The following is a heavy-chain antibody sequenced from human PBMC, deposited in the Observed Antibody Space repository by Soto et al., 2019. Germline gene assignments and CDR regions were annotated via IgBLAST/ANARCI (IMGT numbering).Heavy chain of an antibody. CDR3: ASPAYSNSFDYYYGMDV. CDR2: IIPIFGTA. V-gene: IGHV1-69*06. D-gene: IGHD4-4*01. Sequence: QVQLVQSGAEVKKPGSSVKVSCKASGGTFSSYAISRVRQAPGQGLEWMGRIIPIFGTANYAQKFQGRVTITADKSTSTAYVELSSLRSEDTAVYYCASPAYSNSFDYYYGMDVWGQGTTVTVSS. J-gene: IGHJ6*02. CDR1: GGTFSSYA.